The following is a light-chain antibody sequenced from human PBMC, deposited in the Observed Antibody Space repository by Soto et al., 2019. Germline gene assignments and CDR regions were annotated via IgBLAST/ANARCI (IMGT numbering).Light chain of an antibody. J-gene: IGKJ2*01. Sequence: EIVMTQSPATLSVSPGERATLSCRASQSVSSNLAWYQQKPGQAPRLLIYGAFTRAIGIPARFSGSGSGTDSTLTSRSRQSEDFAVYSCQQYNNCTPMHTFGQGTKLEIK. V-gene: IGKV3-15*01. CDR2: GAF. CDR1: QSVSSN. CDR3: QQYNNCTPMHT.